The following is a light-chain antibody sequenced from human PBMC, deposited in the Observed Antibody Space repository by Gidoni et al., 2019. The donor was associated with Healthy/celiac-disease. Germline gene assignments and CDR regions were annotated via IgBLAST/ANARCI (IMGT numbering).Light chain of an antibody. J-gene: IGLJ2*01. CDR3: LSYDSSLGV. V-gene: IGLV1-40*01. CDR2: GNS. Sequence: SVLTQPPPASGPPGKRITISCTGTSSNIGAGYDAHWYQQLPGTAPKLLLYGNSNPPSGVPDRFSGSKAGTSASLAIAGLQAEDEADYCCLSYDSSLGVFGGGTKLTVL. CDR1: SSNIGAGYD.